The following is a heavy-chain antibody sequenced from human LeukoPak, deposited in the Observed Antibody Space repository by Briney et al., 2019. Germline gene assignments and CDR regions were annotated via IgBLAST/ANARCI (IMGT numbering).Heavy chain of an antibody. CDR1: GGSLSGYY. CDR2: INHSGST. V-gene: IGHV4-34*01. CDR3: AGGLYYYGSGSYIY. D-gene: IGHD3-10*01. Sequence: PSETLSLTCAVYGGSLSGYYWSWIRQPPGKGLEWIGEINHSGSTNYNPSLKSRVTISVDTSKNQFSLKLSSVTAADTAVYYCAGGLYYYGSGSYIYWGQGTLVTVSS. J-gene: IGHJ4*02.